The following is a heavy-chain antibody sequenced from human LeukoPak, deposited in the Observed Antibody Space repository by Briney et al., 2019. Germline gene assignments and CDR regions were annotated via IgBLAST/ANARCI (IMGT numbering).Heavy chain of an antibody. Sequence: GGSLRLFCAASGFTFSRYWMSWIRQAPGKGLEWVANIKQDGSEKYYVDSVKGRFTISRDNAKNSLSLQMNSLSAEDTAVYYCASVSITVAERDYMDVWGKGTTVTVSS. CDR2: IKQDGSEK. V-gene: IGHV3-7*01. CDR1: GFTFSRYW. J-gene: IGHJ6*03. CDR3: ASVSITVAERDYMDV. D-gene: IGHD6-19*01.